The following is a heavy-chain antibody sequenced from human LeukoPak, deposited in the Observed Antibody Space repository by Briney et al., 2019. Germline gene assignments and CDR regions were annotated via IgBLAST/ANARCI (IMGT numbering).Heavy chain of an antibody. J-gene: IGHJ4*02. Sequence: GESLKISCKGSGYSFTSYWIGWVRQMPGKGLEWMGIIYPGGSDTRYSPSFQGQVTISADKSISTAYLQWSSLKASDTAMYYCARHRVNNYGAPDYWGQGTLVTVSS. CDR3: ARHRVNNYGAPDY. CDR2: IYPGGSDT. D-gene: IGHD4-17*01. V-gene: IGHV5-51*01. CDR1: GYSFTSYW.